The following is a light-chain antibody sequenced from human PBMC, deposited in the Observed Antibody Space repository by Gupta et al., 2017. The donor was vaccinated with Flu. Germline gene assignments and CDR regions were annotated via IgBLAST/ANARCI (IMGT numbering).Light chain of an antibody. CDR3: SSYTSMDTWV. CDR2: EVK. V-gene: IGLV2-14*01. Sequence: SITISCTATSSEVGDYDYVSWYQQHPGQAPKLILYEVKNRPSGISDRFSGSKSGNTASLTISGLQAEDEAHYFCSSYTSMDTWVFGGGTKLTVL. J-gene: IGLJ3*02. CDR1: SSEVGDYDY.